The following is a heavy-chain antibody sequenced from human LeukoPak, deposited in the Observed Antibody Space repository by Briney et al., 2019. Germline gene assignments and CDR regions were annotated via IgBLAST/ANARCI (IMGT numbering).Heavy chain of an antibody. J-gene: IGHJ4*02. D-gene: IGHD4-17*01. Sequence: GGSLRLSCVGSGFMFSNYWMSWVRQAPGKGLEWVANINKDGSVAYSADSLKGRFTISRDNAKNMLYLQMYSLRAEDTAVYYCTTVFEKWGQGTLVTVSS. CDR2: INKDGSVA. CDR3: TTVFEK. V-gene: IGHV3-7*01. CDR1: GFMFSNYW.